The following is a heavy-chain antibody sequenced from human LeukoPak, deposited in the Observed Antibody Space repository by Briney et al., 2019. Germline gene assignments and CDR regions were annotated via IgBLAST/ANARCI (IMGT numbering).Heavy chain of an antibody. CDR1: GFTFSSYG. CDR2: ISYDGSNK. V-gene: IGHV3-30*18. D-gene: IGHD4-17*01. J-gene: IGHJ4*02. Sequence: GGSLRLSCAASGFTFSSYGMHWVRQAPGKGLEGVAVISYDGSNKYYADSVKGRFTISRDNSKNTLYLQMNSLRAEDTAVYYCAKPTTVTTSYFDYWGQGTLVTVSS. CDR3: AKPTTVTTSYFDY.